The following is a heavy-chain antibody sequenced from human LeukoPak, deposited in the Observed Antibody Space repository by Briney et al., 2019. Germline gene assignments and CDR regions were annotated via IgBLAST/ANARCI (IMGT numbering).Heavy chain of an antibody. J-gene: IGHJ3*02. V-gene: IGHV3-23*01. D-gene: IGHD6-13*01. CDR2: IVGSGSST. Sequence: GGSLRLSCAASGFTFSSCAMSWVRQAPGKGLEWVSAIVGSGSSTYYADSVKGRFTISRDNSKNTLYLQMNSLGAEDTAVYYCAKDRVRFSSRVDAFDIWGRGTMVTVSS. CDR1: GFTFSSCA. CDR3: AKDRVRFSSRVDAFDI.